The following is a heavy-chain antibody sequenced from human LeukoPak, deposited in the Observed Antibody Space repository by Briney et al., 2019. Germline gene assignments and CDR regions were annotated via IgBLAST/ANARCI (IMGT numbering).Heavy chain of an antibody. J-gene: IGHJ4*02. V-gene: IGHV3-23*01. Sequence: PGGSLRLSCAASGFTFSSYAMSWVRQAPGKGLECVSAISGSGGNTYYADSVKGRFTISRDNSKNTLYLQMNSLSAEDTAVYYCANAQSGSRYYFDYWGQGTLVTVSS. D-gene: IGHD1-26*01. CDR2: ISGSGGNT. CDR1: GFTFSSYA. CDR3: ANAQSGSRYYFDY.